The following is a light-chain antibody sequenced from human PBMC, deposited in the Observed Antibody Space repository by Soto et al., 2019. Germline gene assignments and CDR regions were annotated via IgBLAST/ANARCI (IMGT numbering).Light chain of an antibody. CDR1: RGINDY. Sequence: DIQMTQSPSSLSASVGDRVTITCRASRGINDYLAWYQQKPGKVPQVLIYGASTLHSGVPSRFSGSGSGTDFTLTISSLQPEDVGIYYCQKYNTAPWTFGQGTKVEIK. V-gene: IGKV1-27*01. J-gene: IGKJ1*01. CDR2: GAS. CDR3: QKYNTAPWT.